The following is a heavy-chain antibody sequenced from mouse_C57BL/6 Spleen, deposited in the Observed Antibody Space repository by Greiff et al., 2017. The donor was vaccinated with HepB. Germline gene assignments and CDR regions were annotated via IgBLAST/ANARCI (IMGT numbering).Heavy chain of an antibody. Sequence: QVQLQQSGAELVRPGASVTLSCKASGYTFTDYEMHWVKQTPVHGLEWIGAIDPETGGTAYNQKFKGKAILTADKSSSTAYMELRSLTSEDSAVYYCTRWDYDGYYVDYWGQGTTLTVSS. CDR3: TRWDYDGYYVDY. J-gene: IGHJ2*01. CDR2: IDPETGGT. V-gene: IGHV1-15*01. D-gene: IGHD2-3*01. CDR1: GYTFTDYE.